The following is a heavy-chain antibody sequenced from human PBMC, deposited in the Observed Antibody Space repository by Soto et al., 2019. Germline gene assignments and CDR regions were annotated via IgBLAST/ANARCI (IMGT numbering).Heavy chain of an antibody. CDR2: IRTKSEGERT. CDR3: TTGSVEGY. CDR1: GLSFSRAW. D-gene: IGHD1-26*01. V-gene: IGHV3-15*07. J-gene: IGHJ4*02. Sequence: EVQLLESGGGLVKPGGSLRLSCAASGLSFSRAWMNWVRQAPGKGLEWVGRIRTKSEGERTDYPATVQGRFIIWRDDSQSTLYLEMNSLKIDDTAVYYCTTGSVEGYWGQGTLVTVSS.